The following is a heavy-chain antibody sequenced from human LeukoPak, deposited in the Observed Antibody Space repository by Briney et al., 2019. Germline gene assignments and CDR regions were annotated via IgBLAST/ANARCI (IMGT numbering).Heavy chain of an antibody. D-gene: IGHD1-7*01. J-gene: IGHJ6*02. V-gene: IGHV3-30*03. Sequence: PGGSLRLSCAASGFTFSSYGMHWVRQAPGKGLEWVAVISYDGSNKYYADSVKGRFTISRDNSKNTLYLQMNSLRAEDTAVYYCARELSSVPGTYYYGMDVWGQGTTVTVSS. CDR2: ISYDGSNK. CDR3: ARELSSVPGTYYYGMDV. CDR1: GFTFSSYG.